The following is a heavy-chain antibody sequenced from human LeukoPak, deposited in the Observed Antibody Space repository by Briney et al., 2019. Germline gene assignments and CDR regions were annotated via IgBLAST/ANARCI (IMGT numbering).Heavy chain of an antibody. CDR2: ISSNGGSA. CDR1: GFTFSSYA. Sequence: GGSLRLSCAASGFTFSSYAMHWVRQAPGKGLEYVSAISSNGGSAYYANSVKGRLTISRDNSKNTLYLQMGSLRAEDMAVYYCARWRCSSTSCFFDYWGQGTLVTVSS. J-gene: IGHJ4*02. V-gene: IGHV3-64*01. D-gene: IGHD2-2*01. CDR3: ARWRCSSTSCFFDY.